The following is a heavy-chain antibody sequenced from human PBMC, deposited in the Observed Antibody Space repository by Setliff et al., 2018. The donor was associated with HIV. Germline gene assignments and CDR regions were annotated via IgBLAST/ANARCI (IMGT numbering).Heavy chain of an antibody. CDR3: ARDCHGVVTSCDGFDV. CDR2: ISYDGSDK. Sequence: LSLSCAASGFTFSDHYMDWVRQAPGKGLEWVAVISYDGSDKYYAESVKGRFTISRDISKNTVYLQMNGLRADDTAVYYCARDCHGVVTSCDGFDVWGQGTTVTVSS. V-gene: IGHV3-30*03. CDR1: GFTFSDHY. D-gene: IGHD2-15*01. J-gene: IGHJ3*01.